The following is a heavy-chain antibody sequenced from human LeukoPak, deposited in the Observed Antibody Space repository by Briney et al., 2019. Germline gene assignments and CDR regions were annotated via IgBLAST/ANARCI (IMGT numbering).Heavy chain of an antibody. CDR2: IYYSGST. Sequence: SETLSLTCTVPGGSISSSSYYWGWIRQPPGKGLEWIGSIYYSGSTYYNPSLKSRVTISVDTSKNQFSLKLSSVTAADTAVYYCARLLAVAGTHAFDIWGQGTMVTVSS. V-gene: IGHV4-39*01. CDR1: GGSISSSSYY. D-gene: IGHD6-19*01. CDR3: ARLLAVAGTHAFDI. J-gene: IGHJ3*02.